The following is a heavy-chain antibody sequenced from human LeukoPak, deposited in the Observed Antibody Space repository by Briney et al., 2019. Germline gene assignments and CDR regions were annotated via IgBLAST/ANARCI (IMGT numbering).Heavy chain of an antibody. D-gene: IGHD6-13*01. V-gene: IGHV4-59*12. Sequence: SETLSLTCTVSGGSISSYYWSWIRQPPGKGLEWIGYIYYSGSTNYNPSLKSRVTISVDTSKNQFSLKLSSVTAADTAVYYCARGRGRLASIAAAGPKKFLVEAFDYWGQGTLVTVSS. J-gene: IGHJ4*02. CDR1: GGSISSYY. CDR2: IYYSGST. CDR3: ARGRGRLASIAAAGPKKFLVEAFDY.